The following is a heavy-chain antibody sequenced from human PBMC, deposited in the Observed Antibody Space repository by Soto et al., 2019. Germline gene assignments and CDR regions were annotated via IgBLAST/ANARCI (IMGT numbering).Heavy chain of an antibody. V-gene: IGHV1-69*01. CDR1: GGTFSSYA. D-gene: IGHD6-19*01. CDR2: IIPIFGTA. Sequence: QVQLVQSGAEVKKPGSSVKVSCKASGGTFSSYAISWVRQAPGRGLEWMGGIIPIFGTANYAQKFQGRVTITADESTSTAYMELSSLRSEDTAVYYCARVKEGSSGLMLPPNDYWGQGTLVTVSS. J-gene: IGHJ4*02. CDR3: ARVKEGSSGLMLPPNDY.